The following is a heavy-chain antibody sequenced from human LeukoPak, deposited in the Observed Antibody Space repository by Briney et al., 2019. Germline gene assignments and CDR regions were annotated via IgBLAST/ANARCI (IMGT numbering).Heavy chain of an antibody. CDR1: GFTFSTYS. D-gene: IGHD6-13*01. Sequence: GGSLRLSCAASGFTFSTYSMSWVRQAPGKGLEWVSSISSNSRYIYYADSMRGRFTISRDNAKNSLYLQMNSLKPEDTAVYYCARVAEAAVFDSWGQGTLVTVSS. J-gene: IGHJ4*02. V-gene: IGHV3-21*06. CDR2: ISSNSRYI. CDR3: ARVAEAAVFDS.